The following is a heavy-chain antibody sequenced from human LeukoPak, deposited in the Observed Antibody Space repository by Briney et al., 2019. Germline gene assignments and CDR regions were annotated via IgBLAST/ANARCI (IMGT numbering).Heavy chain of an antibody. CDR1: GVSFSGYY. J-gene: IGHJ6*04. D-gene: IGHD5-12*01. Sequence: PSETLSLTCAVYGVSFSGYYWSWIRQPPGKGLEWIGEINHSGSTNYNPSLKSLVTISVDTSKNQFSLKLSSVTAADTAVYSCARDRRNSGYDKSYYYYYGMDVWGKGTTVTVSS. V-gene: IGHV4-34*01. CDR2: INHSGST. CDR3: ARDRRNSGYDKSYYYYYGMDV.